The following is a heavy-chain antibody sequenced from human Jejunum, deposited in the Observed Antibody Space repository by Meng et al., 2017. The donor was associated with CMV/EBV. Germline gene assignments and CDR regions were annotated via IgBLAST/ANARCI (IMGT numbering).Heavy chain of an antibody. CDR2: INPSTAHP. CDR3: VRDVPDGDISLFDS. V-gene: IGHV7-4-1*02. D-gene: IGHD2-21*02. CDR1: GYSLRSYA. J-gene: IGHJ4*02. Sequence: QWQRVQSGSELKKPGASVKVSCKASGYSLRSYAVNWLRQAPGRGLEWMGWINPSTAHPTYAQDFTGRFVFSLDISVNTAYLQINSLKAEDTAIYYCVRDVPDGDISLFDSWGQGTLVTASS.